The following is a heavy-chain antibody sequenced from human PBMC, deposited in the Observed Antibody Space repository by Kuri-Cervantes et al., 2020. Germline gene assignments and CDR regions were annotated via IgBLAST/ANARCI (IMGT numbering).Heavy chain of an antibody. CDR2: ISSTSSYI. Sequence: GESLKISCAASGFTFSTYSMNWVRQAPGKGLEWVSSISSTSSYIYYADSVKGRFTISRDNAKNSLYLQMNSLRDEDTAVYYCAREGAARPRENYYYGMDVWGQGTTVTVSS. CDR1: GFTFSTYS. CDR3: AREGAARPRENYYYGMDV. V-gene: IGHV3-21*01. J-gene: IGHJ6*02. D-gene: IGHD6-6*01.